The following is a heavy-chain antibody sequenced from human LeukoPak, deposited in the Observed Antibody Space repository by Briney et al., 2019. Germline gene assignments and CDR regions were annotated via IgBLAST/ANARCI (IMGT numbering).Heavy chain of an antibody. CDR2: ISAYNGNT. Sequence: AIVKVSCKASGYTFTSYGISWVRQAPGQGLEWMGWISAYNGNTNYAQKLQGRVTMTTDTSTSTAYMELRSLRSDDTAVYYCARVRTGYCSSTSRPRNFDYWGQGTLVTVSS. J-gene: IGHJ4*02. CDR3: ARVRTGYCSSTSRPRNFDY. D-gene: IGHD2-2*01. V-gene: IGHV1-18*04. CDR1: GYTFTSYG.